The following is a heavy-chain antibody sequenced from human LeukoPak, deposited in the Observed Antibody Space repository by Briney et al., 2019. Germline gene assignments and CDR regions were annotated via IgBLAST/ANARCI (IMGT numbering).Heavy chain of an antibody. CDR2: IYYSGST. Sequence: SETLSLTCTVSGGSISSYYWSWIRQPPGKGLEWIGYIYYSGSTNYNPSLKSRVTISVDTSKNQFSLKLSSVTAADTAVYYCARDRPVITFGGVIDLYYYYGMDVWGQGTTVTVS. CDR3: ARDRPVITFGGVIDLYYYYGMDV. V-gene: IGHV4-59*01. D-gene: IGHD3-16*02. J-gene: IGHJ6*02. CDR1: GGSISSYY.